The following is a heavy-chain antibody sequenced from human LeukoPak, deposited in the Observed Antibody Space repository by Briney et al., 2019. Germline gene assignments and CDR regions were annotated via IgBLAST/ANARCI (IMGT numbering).Heavy chain of an antibody. J-gene: IGHJ4*02. D-gene: IGHD4-17*01. CDR1: GFTFSSYW. V-gene: IGHV3-74*01. CDR2: INSDGTST. CDR3: ARFGTTNSPFDY. Sequence: GGSLRLSCATSGFTFSSYWMHWVRQAPGKGLVWVSRINSDGTSTNYADSVKGRFTISRDNAKNTLYLQMNSLRVDDTAVYYCARFGTTNSPFDYWGQGTLVAVSS.